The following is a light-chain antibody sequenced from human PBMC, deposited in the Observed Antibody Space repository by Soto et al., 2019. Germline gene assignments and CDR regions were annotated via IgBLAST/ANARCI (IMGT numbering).Light chain of an antibody. Sequence: EIVMTQSPATLSVSPGERATLSCRATQSVSSNLAWYQQKPGQPPRLLIYGASTRATGFPARFSGSGSGTEFTLTIRSLQSEDFAVYYCQQYKNWPLTFGGGTKVEIK. CDR3: QQYKNWPLT. CDR2: GAS. CDR1: QSVSSN. J-gene: IGKJ4*01. V-gene: IGKV3-15*01.